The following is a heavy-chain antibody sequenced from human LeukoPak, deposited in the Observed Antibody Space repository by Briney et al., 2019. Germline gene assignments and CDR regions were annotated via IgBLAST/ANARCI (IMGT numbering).Heavy chain of an antibody. J-gene: IGHJ4*02. CDR1: GFTFDNYG. V-gene: IGHV3-20*04. CDR3: VRHDFWSGFKGGDY. CDR2: INGNGGST. D-gene: IGHD3-3*01. Sequence: PGGSLRLSCAASGFTFDNYGMSWARQVPGKGLKWVSSINGNGGSTAYADSVKGRFTISRDNVKNSLYLQMNSLRAEDTAFYYCVRHDFWSGFKGGDYWGQGTLVTVSS.